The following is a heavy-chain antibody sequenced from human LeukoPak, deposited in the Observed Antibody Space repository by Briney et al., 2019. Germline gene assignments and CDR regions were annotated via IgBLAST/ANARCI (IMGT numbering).Heavy chain of an antibody. J-gene: IGHJ4*02. Sequence: SETLSLTCAVYGGSFSGYDWSWIRQPSGKGLEWIGEINHSGSTNYNPSLKSRVTISVDTSKNQFSLKLSSVTAADTAVYYCARGGSGFWSGYLPIDYWGQGTLVTVSS. V-gene: IGHV4-34*01. CDR3: ARGGSGFWSGYLPIDY. CDR2: INHSGST. CDR1: GGSFSGYD. D-gene: IGHD3-3*01.